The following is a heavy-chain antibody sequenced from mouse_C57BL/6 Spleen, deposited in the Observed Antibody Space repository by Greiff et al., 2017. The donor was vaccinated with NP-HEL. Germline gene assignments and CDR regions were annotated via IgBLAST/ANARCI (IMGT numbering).Heavy chain of an antibody. CDR1: GYTFTSSW. Sequence: QVQLQQPGAELVKPGASVKMSCKASGYTFTSSWITWVKQRPGQGLEWIGALYPGSGTTNYNEQFKSKATLTVDTSSSTTYMQRSSLTSEDSAVYYCATYYFDYWGQGTTLTVST. V-gene: IGHV1-55*01. CDR2: LYPGSGTT. CDR3: ATYYFDY. J-gene: IGHJ2*01.